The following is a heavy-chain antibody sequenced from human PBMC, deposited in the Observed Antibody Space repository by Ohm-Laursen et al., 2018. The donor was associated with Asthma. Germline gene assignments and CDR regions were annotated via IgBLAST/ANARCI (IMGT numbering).Heavy chain of an antibody. J-gene: IGHJ5*01. V-gene: IGHV4-31*03. CDR2: IFHSGSA. CDR1: GGAINRGGYY. CDR3: ARYTTAVTFDS. Sequence: SQTLSLTCTVSGGAINRGGYYWSWIRQPPGKGLEYIGYIFHSGSAYYNPSLKSRVTISLDTSNIKFSLELSSVTAADTAVYYCARYTTAVTFDSWGQGTLVTVSS. D-gene: IGHD4-17*01.